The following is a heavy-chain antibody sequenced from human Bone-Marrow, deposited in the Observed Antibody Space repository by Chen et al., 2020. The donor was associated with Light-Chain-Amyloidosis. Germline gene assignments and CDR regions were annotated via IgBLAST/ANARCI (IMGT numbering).Heavy chain of an antibody. V-gene: IGHV4-39*07. D-gene: IGHD2-15*01. CDR1: GGSISGTSYD. CDR3: AREVQAVKKNYMDV. J-gene: IGHJ6*03. Sequence: QLQLQESGPRVVKPSETLSLTCAVSGGSISGTSYDWVWIRQPPGKGLEWIGTFYYTGITYYNPSLKSRVTISVDMSKNQFSLILSSVTAADTAVYHCAREVQAVKKNYMDVWGKGTTVIVSS. CDR2: FYYTGIT.